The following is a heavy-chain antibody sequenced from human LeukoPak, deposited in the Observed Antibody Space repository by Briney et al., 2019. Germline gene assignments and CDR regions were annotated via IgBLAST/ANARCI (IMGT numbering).Heavy chain of an antibody. CDR1: GFTFSSYS. CDR2: ISSSSSTI. J-gene: IGHJ4*02. Sequence: GGSLRLSCAASGFTFSSYSMNWVRQAPGKGLEWVSYISSSSSTIYYADSVKGRFTISRDNAKNSLYLQMNSLRAEDTAVYYCGVVVIKRAIDYWGQGTLVTVSS. D-gene: IGHD3-22*01. V-gene: IGHV3-48*04. CDR3: GVVVIKRAIDY.